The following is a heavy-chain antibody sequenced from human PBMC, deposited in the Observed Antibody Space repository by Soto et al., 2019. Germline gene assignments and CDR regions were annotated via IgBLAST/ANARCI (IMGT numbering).Heavy chain of an antibody. CDR2: VDSAGST. CDR3: AKHRLARGIDY. J-gene: IGHJ4*02. Sequence: GGSLRLSCVASGFTFSNYDMSWVRQAPGKGLEWVSTVDSAGSTYYADSVTGRFTISRDNSRNTLSLQMNSLRAEDTAVYYCAKHRLARGIDYWGQGTPVTVSS. D-gene: IGHD3-10*01. V-gene: IGHV3-23*01. CDR1: GFTFSNYD.